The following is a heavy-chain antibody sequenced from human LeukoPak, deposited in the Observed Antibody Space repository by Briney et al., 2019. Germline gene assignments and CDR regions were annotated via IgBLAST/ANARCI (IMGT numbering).Heavy chain of an antibody. J-gene: IGHJ4*02. D-gene: IGHD2-15*01. CDR2: INPNGGST. Sequence: ASVKVSCKASGYTFTRYYIHWVRQPPAQGLEWMGWINPNGGSTIYAQEFQGRVTMTGDTSINTAYMELSRLRSDDTGVYYGARGGYGGGSSGVIDSWGQGTLVTVSS. CDR3: ARGGYGGGSSGVIDS. CDR1: GYTFTRYY. V-gene: IGHV1-2*02.